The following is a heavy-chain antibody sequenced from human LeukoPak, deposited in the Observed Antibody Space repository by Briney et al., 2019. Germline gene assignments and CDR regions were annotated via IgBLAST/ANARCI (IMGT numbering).Heavy chain of an antibody. V-gene: IGHV4-61*05. Sequence: PSETLSLTCTVSGGSISSSSYYWGRLRPPPGKGREWFGYIYYSGSTNYNPSLKSRVTISVDTSKNQFSLKLSSVTAADTAVYYCARVSPIVVVVAATAFFDYWGQGTLVTVSS. CDR1: GGSISSSSYY. CDR3: ARVSPIVVVVAATAFFDY. J-gene: IGHJ4*02. D-gene: IGHD2-15*01. CDR2: IYYSGST.